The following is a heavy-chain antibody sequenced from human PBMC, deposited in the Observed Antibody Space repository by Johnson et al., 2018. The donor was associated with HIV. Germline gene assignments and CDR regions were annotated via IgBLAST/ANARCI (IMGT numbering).Heavy chain of an antibody. V-gene: IGHV3-30*04. Sequence: VQLVESGGGVFQPGRSLRLSCAASGFTFSSYAMHWVRQAPGKGLEWVAVIWYDGSNKYYADSVKGRFTISRDNSKNTLYLQMNSLRADDTAVYYCAKESETYGGNIGFQHAFDIWGQGTMVTVSS. D-gene: IGHD4-23*01. J-gene: IGHJ3*02. CDR1: GFTFSSYA. CDR3: AKESETYGGNIGFQHAFDI. CDR2: IWYDGSNK.